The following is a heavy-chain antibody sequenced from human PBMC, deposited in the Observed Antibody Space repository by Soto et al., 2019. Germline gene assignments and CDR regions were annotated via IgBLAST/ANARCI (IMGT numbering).Heavy chain of an antibody. Sequence: GSLRLSCAASGFTFSSYAMSWVRQAPGKGLEWVSAISGSGGSTYYADSVKGRFTISRDNSKNTLYLQMNSLRAEDTAVYYCAKGNTYYYGSGSSYGDYYYYYMDVWGKGTTVTVSS. CDR3: AKGNTYYYGSGSSYGDYYYYYMDV. CDR1: GFTFSSYA. D-gene: IGHD3-10*01. V-gene: IGHV3-23*01. J-gene: IGHJ6*03. CDR2: ISGSGGST.